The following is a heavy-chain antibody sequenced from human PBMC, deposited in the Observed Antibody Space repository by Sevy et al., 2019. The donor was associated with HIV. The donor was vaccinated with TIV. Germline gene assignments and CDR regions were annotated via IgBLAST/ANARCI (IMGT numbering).Heavy chain of an antibody. J-gene: IGHJ3*02. Sequence: GGSLRLSCAASGFTFSSYAMHWVRQAPGKGLEWVAVISYDGSNKYYADSVKGRFTISRDNSKNTLYLRMNSLRAEDTAVYYCARVASTWNDGDAFDIWGQGTMVTVSS. CDR2: ISYDGSNK. D-gene: IGHD1-1*01. CDR1: GFTFSSYA. V-gene: IGHV3-30-3*01. CDR3: ARVASTWNDGDAFDI.